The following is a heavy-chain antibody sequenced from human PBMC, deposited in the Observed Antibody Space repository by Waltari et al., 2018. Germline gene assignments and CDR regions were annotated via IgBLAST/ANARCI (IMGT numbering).Heavy chain of an antibody. Sequence: QAQPQESGPGLVTPSGPLSVTCPVPGYSTSGSFWWGWVRQTPGKGLEWIGQIHGSGRINYNPSLESRVTVSRDTSNNQFSLKLTSATAADTAVYFCARDRGRGLYLDSWGQGILVTVSP. CDR3: ARDRGRGLYLDS. CDR1: GYSTSGSFW. V-gene: IGHV4-4*02. D-gene: IGHD5-12*01. CDR2: IHGSGRI. J-gene: IGHJ4*02.